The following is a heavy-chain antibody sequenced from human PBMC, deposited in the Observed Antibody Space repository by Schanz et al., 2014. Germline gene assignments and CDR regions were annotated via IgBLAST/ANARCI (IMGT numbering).Heavy chain of an antibody. CDR1: GGSISSGTYY. D-gene: IGHD6-25*01. Sequence: QVQLQESGPGLVKPSQTLSLTCIVSGGSISSGTYYWSWLRQPAGKGLEWIGRIYTSGSTNYNPSLKSRFTISLDTSKNQFSLKLSSVTAADTAVYYCAREPLSGYNWFDPWGQGTLVTVSS. CDR2: IYTSGST. V-gene: IGHV4-61*02. J-gene: IGHJ5*02. CDR3: AREPLSGYNWFDP.